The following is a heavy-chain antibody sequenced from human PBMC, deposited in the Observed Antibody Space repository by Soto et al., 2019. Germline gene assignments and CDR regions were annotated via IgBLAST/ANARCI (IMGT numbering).Heavy chain of an antibody. CDR1: AYTFTAYY. V-gene: IGHV1-2*04. CDR3: AITEGIVHAFDM. CDR2: INPNSGAT. Sequence: ASVKVSCKASAYTFTAYYLHWVRQAPGHGLEWLGWINPNSGATNYAQKFQDWVTMTGDTSISTAYMELSRLRSDDTAVYYCAITEGIVHAFDMWGQGTMVTVSS. D-gene: IGHD2-21*01. J-gene: IGHJ3*02.